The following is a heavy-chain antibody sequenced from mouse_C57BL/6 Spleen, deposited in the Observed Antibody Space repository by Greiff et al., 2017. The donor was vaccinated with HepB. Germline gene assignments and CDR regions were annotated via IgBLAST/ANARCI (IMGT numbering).Heavy chain of an antibody. CDR2: ISSGGSYT. CDR3: ARHYGSSYHYYAMDY. J-gene: IGHJ4*01. CDR1: GFTFSSYG. D-gene: IGHD1-1*01. V-gene: IGHV5-6*01. Sequence: EVQRVESGGDLVKPGGSLKLSCAASGFTFSSYGMSWVRQTPDKRLEWVATISSGGSYTYYPDSVKGRFTISRDNAKNTLYLQMSSLKSEDTAMYYCARHYGSSYHYYAMDYWGQGTSVTVSS.